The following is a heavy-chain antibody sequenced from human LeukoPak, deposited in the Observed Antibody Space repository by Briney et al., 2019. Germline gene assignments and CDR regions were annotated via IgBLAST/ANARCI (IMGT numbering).Heavy chain of an antibody. D-gene: IGHD1-26*01. Sequence: GGSLRLSCAASGCTFSSYSMNWVRQAPGKGLEWVSSISSSSSYIYYADSVKGRFTISRDNAKNSLYLQMNSLRAEDTVVYYCARDLPTSEVGATGSFDYWGQGTLVTVSS. V-gene: IGHV3-21*01. CDR3: ARDLPTSEVGATGSFDY. J-gene: IGHJ4*02. CDR1: GCTFSSYS. CDR2: ISSSSSYI.